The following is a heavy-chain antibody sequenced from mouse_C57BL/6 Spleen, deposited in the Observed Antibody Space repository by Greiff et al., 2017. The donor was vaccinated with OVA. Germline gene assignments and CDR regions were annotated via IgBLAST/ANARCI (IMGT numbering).Heavy chain of an antibody. V-gene: IGHV1-54*01. D-gene: IGHD1-1*01. CDR1: GYAFTNYL. CDR3: ARGTTVAPYFDY. Sequence: QVQLQQSGAELVRPGTSVKVSCKASGYAFTNYLIEWVKQRPGQGLEWIGVINPGSGGTNYNEKFKGKVTLTADESSSTAYMQLSSLTSEDSAVYFCARGTTVAPYFDYWGQGTLVTVSA. J-gene: IGHJ3*01. CDR2: INPGSGGT.